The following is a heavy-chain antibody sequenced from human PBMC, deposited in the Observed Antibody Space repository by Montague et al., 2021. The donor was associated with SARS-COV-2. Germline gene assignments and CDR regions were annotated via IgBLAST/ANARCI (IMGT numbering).Heavy chain of an antibody. D-gene: IGHD1-26*01. Sequence: SETLSLTCAVYGGSFSGYYWSWIRQPPGKGLEWIGEIKHSGSTNYNPSLKSRVTISIDTSKRYYSLRLNFLTATDTAVYYCARGRIFGPGARGFEHWGQGTLVTVAS. CDR3: ARGRIFGPGARGFEH. J-gene: IGHJ4*02. CDR2: IKHSGST. V-gene: IGHV4-34*01. CDR1: GGSFSGYY.